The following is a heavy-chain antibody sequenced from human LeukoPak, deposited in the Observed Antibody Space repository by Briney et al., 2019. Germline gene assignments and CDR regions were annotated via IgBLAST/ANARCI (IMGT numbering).Heavy chain of an antibody. CDR2: IYYSGST. D-gene: IGHD4-17*01. CDR1: GGSISSYY. CDR3: ARWTNVYGDYVDY. Sequence: SETLSLTCTVSGGSISSYYWSWIRQPPGKGLEWIGYIYYSGSTNYNPSLKSRVTISVDTSKNQFSLKLSSVTAADTAFYYCARWTNVYGDYVDYWGQGTLVTVSS. J-gene: IGHJ4*02. V-gene: IGHV4-59*08.